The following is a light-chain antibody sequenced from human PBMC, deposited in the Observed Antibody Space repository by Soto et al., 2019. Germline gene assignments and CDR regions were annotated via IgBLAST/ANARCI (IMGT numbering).Light chain of an antibody. CDR1: QSISTY. Sequence: DMQMTQSPPSLSASVGDRVTITCRASQSISTYSNWYQQKAGKTKLLVYSASSLQSGVPSRFSGSGAGTDFTLTISSLQPEDFATYYCQQSYSTPWTFGQGTKVEIK. CDR3: QQSYSTPWT. J-gene: IGKJ1*01. CDR2: SAS. V-gene: IGKV1-39*01.